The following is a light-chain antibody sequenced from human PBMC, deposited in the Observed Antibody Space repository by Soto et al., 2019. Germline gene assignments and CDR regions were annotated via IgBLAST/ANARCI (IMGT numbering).Light chain of an antibody. CDR1: QTISSW. CDR2: KAS. J-gene: IGKJ1*01. V-gene: IGKV1-5*03. CDR3: QHYNSYSEA. Sequence: DIQMTQSPSTLSGSVGDRVTITCRASQTISSWLAWYQQKPGKAPKLLIYKASTLKSGVPSRFSGSGSGTEFTFTISSMQPDDVATYYCQHYNSYSEAFGQGTKVALK.